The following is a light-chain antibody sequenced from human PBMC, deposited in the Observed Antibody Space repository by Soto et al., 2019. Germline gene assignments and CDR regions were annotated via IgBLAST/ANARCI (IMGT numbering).Light chain of an antibody. CDR1: QGISNW. CDR3: QQYDTYPRT. V-gene: IGKV1-5*03. CDR2: KAS. Sequence: DIQMTQSPSTLSASVGDRVTITCRASQGISNWLSWYQQKPGKVPKLLIFKASTLESGAPSRFSGSASGTEFTLNISSLQPDDFATYHCQQYDTYPRTFGQETTVHIK. J-gene: IGKJ1*01.